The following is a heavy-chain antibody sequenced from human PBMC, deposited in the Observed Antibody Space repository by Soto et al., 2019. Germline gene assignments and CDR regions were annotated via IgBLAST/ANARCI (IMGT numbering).Heavy chain of an antibody. D-gene: IGHD1-26*01. V-gene: IGHV3-15*01. J-gene: IGHJ4*02. CDR3: TTATRGSYYFDY. CDR1: GFTFSNAW. Sequence: EVQLVEYGGGLVKPGGSLRLSCAAAGFTFSNAWMSWVRQAPGKGLEWVGRIKSKTDGGTTDYAAPVKGRFTISRDDSKNTLYLQMNSLKTEDTAVYYCTTATRGSYYFDYWGQGTLVTVSS. CDR2: IKSKTDGGTT.